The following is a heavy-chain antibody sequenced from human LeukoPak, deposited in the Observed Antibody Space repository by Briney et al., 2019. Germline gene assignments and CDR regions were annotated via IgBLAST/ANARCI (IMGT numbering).Heavy chain of an antibody. CDR2: INAGNGNT. V-gene: IGHV1-3*01. CDR3: ARGHLEYYYGSGSYYQDY. J-gene: IGHJ4*02. D-gene: IGHD3-10*01. Sequence: ASVKVSCKASGYRFTTYFMHWVRQAPGQGLEWMGWINAGNGNTKYSQKFQGRVTITRDTSASTAYMELSSLRSEDTAVYYCARGHLEYYYGSGSYYQDYWGQGTLVTVSS. CDR1: GYRFTTYF.